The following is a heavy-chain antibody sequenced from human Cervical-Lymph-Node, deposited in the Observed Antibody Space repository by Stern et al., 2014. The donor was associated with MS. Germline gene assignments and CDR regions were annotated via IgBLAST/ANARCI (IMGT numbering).Heavy chain of an antibody. V-gene: IGHV3-53*01. Sequence: VQLVESGGGVIQPGGSLRLSCTASGFTGSRDYMTWVRQAPGKGLEWVSLITNVESPCCTDSVTGRFTISRDDSKNTVYLHMTSLRAEDTAMYYCARDTSSPERSDWWGQGTLVTVSS. CDR1: GFTGSRDY. J-gene: IGHJ4*02. CDR3: ARDTSSPERSDW. D-gene: IGHD1-1*01. CDR2: ITNVESP.